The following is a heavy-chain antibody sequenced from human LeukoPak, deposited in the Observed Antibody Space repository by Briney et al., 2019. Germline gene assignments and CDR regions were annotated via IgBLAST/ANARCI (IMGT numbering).Heavy chain of an antibody. Sequence: PSETLSLTCAVSGYSISSGYYWGWIRQPPGKGLEWIGSIYHSGSTYYNPSLKSRVTISVDTSKNQFSLKLSSVTAADTAVYYCARALDSSGHYDYWGQETLVTVSS. CDR1: GYSISSGYY. CDR2: IYHSGST. V-gene: IGHV4-38-2*01. CDR3: ARALDSSGHYDY. J-gene: IGHJ4*02. D-gene: IGHD3-22*01.